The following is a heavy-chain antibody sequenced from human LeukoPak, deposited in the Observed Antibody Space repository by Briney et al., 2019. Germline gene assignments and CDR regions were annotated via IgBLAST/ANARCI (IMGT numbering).Heavy chain of an antibody. D-gene: IGHD3-22*01. CDR3: VKEPHYYDRSGYF. CDR1: GFTFDDYT. Sequence: GGSLRLSCAASGFTFDDYTMHWVRQAPGKGLEWVSLIGGDGGSTYYADSVKGRFTISRDNSKNSLFLQIKSLRTDDTALYYCVKEPHYYDRSGYFWGQGILVTVSS. V-gene: IGHV3-43*02. J-gene: IGHJ4*02. CDR2: IGGDGGST.